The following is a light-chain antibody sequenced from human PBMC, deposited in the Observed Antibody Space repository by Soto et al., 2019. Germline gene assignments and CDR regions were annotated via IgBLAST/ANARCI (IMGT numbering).Light chain of an antibody. V-gene: IGKV1-5*03. Sequence: DIQMTQSPSTLSGSVGDRVTITCRASQTISSWLAWYQPKPGKAPKLLIYKASTLKSGVPSRFSGSGSGTEFTLTISSLQPDDFATYDCQHYNSYSEAFGQGT. CDR3: QHYNSYSEA. J-gene: IGKJ1*01. CDR2: KAS. CDR1: QTISSW.